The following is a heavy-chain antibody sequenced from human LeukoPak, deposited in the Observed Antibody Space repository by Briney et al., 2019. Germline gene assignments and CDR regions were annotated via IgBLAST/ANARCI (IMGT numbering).Heavy chain of an antibody. V-gene: IGHV3-23*01. J-gene: IGHJ4*02. CDR2: ISGSGGST. CDR1: GFTFSSYA. CDR3: AKDRRVYNWNPTFNFDY. D-gene: IGHD1-20*01. Sequence: HPGGSLRLSCAASGFTFSSYAMSWVRQAPGKGLEWVSAISGSGGSTYYADSVKGRLTISRDNSKNTLYLQMNSLRAEDTAVYYCAKDRRVYNWNPTFNFDYWGQGTLVTVSS.